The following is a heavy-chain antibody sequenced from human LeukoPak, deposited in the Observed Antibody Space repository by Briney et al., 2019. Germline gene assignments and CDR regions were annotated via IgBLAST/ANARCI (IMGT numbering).Heavy chain of an antibody. D-gene: IGHD2-2*01. CDR2: IYPSGGTT. CDR3: ARVGYCTSTGCSFDY. CDR1: GYTFTSYY. V-gene: IGHV1-46*01. J-gene: IGHJ4*02. Sequence: ASVKVSCKASGYTFTSYYMHWVRQAPGQGLEWMGIIYPSGGTTTYAQRFQGRVTMTRDTSTSTVHMELSSLRSEDTAVYYCARVGYCTSTGCSFDYWGQGTLVTVSS.